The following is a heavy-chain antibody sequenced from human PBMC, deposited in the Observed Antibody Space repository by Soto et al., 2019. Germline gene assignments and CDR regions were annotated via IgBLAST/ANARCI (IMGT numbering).Heavy chain of an antibody. J-gene: IGHJ6*03. CDR3: ARSSTGFFYYMDV. CDR1: GYNFVNYW. Sequence: PGESLQISCRVSGYNFVNYWIGWVRQQPGKGLEWLGIIFPRDSDTRYSPSFEGQVTISADKSIDTASLQLTSLKASDTAMYYCARSSTGFFYYMDVWGTGTMVTVSS. CDR2: IFPRDSDT. D-gene: IGHD6-19*01. V-gene: IGHV5-51*01.